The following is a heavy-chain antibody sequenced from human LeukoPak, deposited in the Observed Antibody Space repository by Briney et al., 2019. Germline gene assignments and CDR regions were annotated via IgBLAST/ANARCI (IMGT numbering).Heavy chain of an antibody. CDR3: ARVAGVVVVAATTAFDI. CDR2: IYYSGST. Sequence: SETLSLTCTVSGGSISSYYWSWIRQPPGKGLEWIGYIYYSGSTNHNPSLKSRVTISVDTSKNQFSLKLSSVTAADTAVYYCARVAGVVVVAATTAFDIWGQGTMVTVSS. V-gene: IGHV4-59*01. CDR1: GGSISSYY. D-gene: IGHD2-15*01. J-gene: IGHJ3*02.